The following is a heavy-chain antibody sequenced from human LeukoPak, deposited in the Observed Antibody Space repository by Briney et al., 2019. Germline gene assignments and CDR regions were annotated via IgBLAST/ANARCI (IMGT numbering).Heavy chain of an antibody. V-gene: IGHV1-69*01. J-gene: IGHJ5*02. CDR2: IIPIFGTA. CDR3: ARLGPYYDSSGYGEYNWFDP. CDR1: GGTFSSYA. D-gene: IGHD3-22*01. Sequence: SVKVSCKASGGTFSSYAISWVRQAPGQGLEWMGGIIPIFGTANYAQKFQGRDTITADESTSTAYMELSSLRSEDTAVYYCARLGPYYDSSGYGEYNWFDPWGQGTLVTVSS.